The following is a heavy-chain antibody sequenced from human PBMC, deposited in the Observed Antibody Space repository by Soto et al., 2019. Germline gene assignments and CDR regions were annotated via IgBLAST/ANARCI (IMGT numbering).Heavy chain of an antibody. CDR1: GFTFSDYY. Sequence: GGSLRLSCAASGFTFSDYYMSWIRQAPGKGLEWVSYISSSGSTIYYADSVKGRFTISRDNAKNSLYPQMNSLRAEDTAVYYCASGSAGAVPPYYFDYWGQGTLVTVSS. D-gene: IGHD3-10*01. CDR2: ISSSGSTI. J-gene: IGHJ4*02. CDR3: ASGSAGAVPPYYFDY. V-gene: IGHV3-11*01.